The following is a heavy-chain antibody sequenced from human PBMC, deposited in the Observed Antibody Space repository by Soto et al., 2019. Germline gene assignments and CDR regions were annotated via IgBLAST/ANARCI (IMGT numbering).Heavy chain of an antibody. CDR1: GYSFTSYW. CDR3: ARQEELPGDYASYAVYYGMDV. Sequence: PGESLKISCKGSGYSFTSYWIGWVRQMPGKGLEWMGIIYPGDSDTRYSPSFQGQVTISADKSISTAYLQWSSLKASDTAMYYCARQEELPGDYASYAVYYGMDVWGQGTTVTVS. D-gene: IGHD4-17*01. J-gene: IGHJ6*02. V-gene: IGHV5-51*01. CDR2: IYPGDSDT.